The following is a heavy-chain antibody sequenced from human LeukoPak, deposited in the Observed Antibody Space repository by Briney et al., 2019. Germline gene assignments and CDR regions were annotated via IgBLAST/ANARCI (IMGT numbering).Heavy chain of an antibody. CDR1: GFTFSSYA. V-gene: IGHV3-30-3*01. J-gene: IGHJ4*02. CDR3: ARDYGSGSYFDY. D-gene: IGHD3-10*01. CDR2: ISYDGSNK. Sequence: GWSLRLSCAASGFTFSSYAMHWVRQAPGKGLEWVAVISYDGSNKYYADSVKGRFTISRDNSKNTLYLQMNSLRAEDTAVYYCARDYGSGSYFDYWGQGTLVTISS.